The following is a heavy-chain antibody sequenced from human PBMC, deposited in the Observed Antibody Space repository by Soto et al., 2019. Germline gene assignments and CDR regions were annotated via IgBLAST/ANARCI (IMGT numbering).Heavy chain of an antibody. CDR3: AREDRVPAAMPDYYYYYGMDV. J-gene: IGHJ6*02. Sequence: GGSLRLSCAASGFTFSSYSMNWVRQAPGKGLEWVSYISSSSSTIYYADSVKGRFTISRDNAKNSLYLQMNSLRDEDTAVYYCAREDRVPAAMPDYYYYYGMDVWGQGTTVTVSS. D-gene: IGHD2-2*01. CDR2: ISSSSSTI. CDR1: GFTFSSYS. V-gene: IGHV3-48*02.